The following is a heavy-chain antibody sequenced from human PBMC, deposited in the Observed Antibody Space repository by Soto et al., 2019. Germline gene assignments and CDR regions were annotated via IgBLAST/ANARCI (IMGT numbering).Heavy chain of an antibody. CDR1: GFTFSSYA. CDR3: ARDRRWELGWFDP. J-gene: IGHJ5*02. D-gene: IGHD1-26*01. CDR2: ISYDGSNK. Sequence: QVQLVESGGGVVQPGRSLRLSCAASGFTFSSYAMHWVRQAPGKGLEWVAVISYDGSNKYYADSVKGRFTISRDNSKNTLYLQMNSLRAEDTAVYYCARDRRWELGWFDPWGQGTLVTVSS. V-gene: IGHV3-30-3*01.